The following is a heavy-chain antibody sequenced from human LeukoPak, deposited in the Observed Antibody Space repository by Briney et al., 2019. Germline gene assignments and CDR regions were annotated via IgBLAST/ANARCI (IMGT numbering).Heavy chain of an antibody. J-gene: IGHJ3*02. CDR1: GVTFNSYW. CDR3: ASEAHYFGAFDM. D-gene: IGHD2/OR15-2a*01. Sequence: PGGSLRLSCAASGVTFNSYWMHWVRQAPGKGPEWVANIEQAGSHRYYVDSVRSRFTISRDNAKNSLYLQMTSLGAEATALYYCASEAHYFGAFDMWGQGTMVTVSS. V-gene: IGHV3-7*01. CDR2: IEQAGSHR.